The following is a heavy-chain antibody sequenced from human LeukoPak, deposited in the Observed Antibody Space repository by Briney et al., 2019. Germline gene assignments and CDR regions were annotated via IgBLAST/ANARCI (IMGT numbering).Heavy chain of an antibody. CDR3: ASRYCSSTTCSAFDI. Sequence: PGGSLRLSCAASGFTFSTYTMHRVRQAPGKGLEWVSAIDTTSTYKYYADSVKGRFTISRDNAKNSLYLQMNSLRAEDTAVYYCASRYCSSTTCSAFDIWGQGTMVTVSS. CDR1: GFTFSTYT. CDR2: IDTTSTYK. J-gene: IGHJ3*02. V-gene: IGHV3-21*01. D-gene: IGHD2-2*01.